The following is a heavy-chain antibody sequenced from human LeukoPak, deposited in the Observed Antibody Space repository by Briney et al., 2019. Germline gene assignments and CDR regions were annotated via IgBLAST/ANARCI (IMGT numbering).Heavy chain of an antibody. D-gene: IGHD5-18*01. Sequence: ASVKVSCKASGYTLTSNYLHWVRQAPGQGLEWMGVIHPSGGSTHYAQKFQGRLTVTRDTSTTTVYMELSSLRPEDTAVYYCARMGMDPAMITNFFDYWGQGTLVTVSS. CDR2: IHPSGGST. J-gene: IGHJ4*02. CDR1: GYTLTSNY. CDR3: ARMGMDPAMITNFFDY. V-gene: IGHV1-46*01.